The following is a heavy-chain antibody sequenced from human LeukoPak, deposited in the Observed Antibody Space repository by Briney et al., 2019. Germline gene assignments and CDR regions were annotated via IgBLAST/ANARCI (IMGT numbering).Heavy chain of an antibody. Sequence: ASVKVSCKASGYTFTSYDINWVRQATGQGLEWMGWMSPNSDNTGYAQKFQGRVTFTRDTSISTAYMELRSLTSEDTAVYYCARDYGGSSGWFDPWGQETLVTVSS. CDR3: ARDYGGSSGWFDP. CDR1: GYTFTSYD. J-gene: IGHJ5*02. CDR2: MSPNSDNT. D-gene: IGHD4-23*01. V-gene: IGHV1-8*01.